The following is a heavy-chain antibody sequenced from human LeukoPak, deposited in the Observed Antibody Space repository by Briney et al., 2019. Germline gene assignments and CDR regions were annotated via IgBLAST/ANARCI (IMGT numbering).Heavy chain of an antibody. Sequence: GGSLRLSCAASGFTVSSNYMSWVRQAPGKGLEWVSVIYSGGSTYYADSVKGRFTISRDNYKNTLYVQVNSLGTEDTAAYYCAKGSYYDSSGSFYFDYWGQGTLVTVSS. CDR3: AKGSYYDSSGSFYFDY. V-gene: IGHV3-53*01. J-gene: IGHJ4*02. CDR2: IYSGGST. CDR1: GFTVSSNY. D-gene: IGHD3-22*01.